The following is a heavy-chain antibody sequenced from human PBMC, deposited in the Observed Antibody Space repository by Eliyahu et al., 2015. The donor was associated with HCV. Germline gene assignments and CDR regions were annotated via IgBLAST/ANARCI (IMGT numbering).Heavy chain of an antibody. V-gene: IGHV3-30-3*01. CDR1: XFPFSSYA. D-gene: IGHD3-10*01. CDR3: ARDAYVLLWFGASDY. CDR2: ISYDGSNK. J-gene: IGHJ4*02. Sequence: QVQLVESGGGVVQPGRSLRLSCAASXFPFSSYAMHWVRQAPGKGLEWVAVISYDGSNKYYADSVKGRFTISRDNSKNTLYLQMNSLRAEDTAVYYCARDAYVLLWFGASDYWGQGTLVTVSS.